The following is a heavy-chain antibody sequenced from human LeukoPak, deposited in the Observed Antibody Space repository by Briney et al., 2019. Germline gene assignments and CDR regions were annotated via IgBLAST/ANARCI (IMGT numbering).Heavy chain of an antibody. D-gene: IGHD2-21*01. CDR2: IYYSGST. J-gene: IGHJ3*02. V-gene: IGHV4-39*07. CDR3: ASFPAVFGVDI. CDR1: GGSISSSSYY. Sequence: SETLSLTCTVSGGSISSSSYYWGWIRQPPGKGLEWIGSIYYSGSTYYNPSLKSRVTISVDTSKNQFSLKLSSVPAADTAVYYCASFPAVFGVDIWGQGTMVTVSS.